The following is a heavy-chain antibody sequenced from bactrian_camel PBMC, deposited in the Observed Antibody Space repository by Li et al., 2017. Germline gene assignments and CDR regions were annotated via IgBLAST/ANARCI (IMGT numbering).Heavy chain of an antibody. D-gene: IGHD4*01. CDR1: GYTQRSGC. V-gene: IGHV3S55*01. J-gene: IGHJ4*01. CDR2: VAGLEQPGVAEIASDGTP. Sequence: QVQLVESGGGSVQAGGSLKLSCAARGYTQRSGCLAWFRQEPGKEREGVAGLEQPGVAEIASDGTPTYADSVKGRFTVSRDNAKNTLYLQMNGLKPEDTAVYYCVRGGYSGYERLAAYWGQGTQVTVS. CDR3: VRGGYSGYERLAAY.